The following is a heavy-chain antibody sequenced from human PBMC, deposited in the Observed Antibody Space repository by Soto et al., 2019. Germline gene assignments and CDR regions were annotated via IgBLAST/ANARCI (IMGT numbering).Heavy chain of an antibody. V-gene: IGHV3-30-3*01. J-gene: IGHJ6*02. CDR3: AAQQQLVLIRYYYYGMDV. D-gene: IGHD6-13*01. CDR2: ISYDGSNK. CDR1: GFTFSSYA. Sequence: QVQLVESGGGVVQPGRSLRLSCAASGFTFSSYAMHWVRQAPGKGLEWVAVISYDGSNKYYADSVKGRFTISRDNSKNTLYLQMNSLRAEDTAVYYCAAQQQLVLIRYYYYGMDVWGQGTTVTVSS.